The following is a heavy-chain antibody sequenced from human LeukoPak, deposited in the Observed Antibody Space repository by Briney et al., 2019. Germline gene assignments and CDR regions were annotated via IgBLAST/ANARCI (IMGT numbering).Heavy chain of an antibody. CDR2: IYTNGGA. V-gene: IGHV4-61*02. CDR1: GGSVTSGNYY. CDR3: AREPPGY. Sequence: SETLSLTCTVSGGSVTSGNYYWDWIRQPAGKGLEWIGRIYTNGGASYNPSLKSRVTISIDASKNQFSLKLSSVTAADTAVYYCAREPPGYWGQGILVTVSS. J-gene: IGHJ4*02.